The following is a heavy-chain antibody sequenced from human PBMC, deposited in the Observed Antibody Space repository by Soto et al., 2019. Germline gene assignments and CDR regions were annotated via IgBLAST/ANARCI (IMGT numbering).Heavy chain of an antibody. Sequence: QVQLVQSGAEVKKPGSSVKVSCKASGGTFSSYAISWVRQAPGQGLEWMGGIIPIFGTATYAQKIQGRVKINADESRVTACMEQSRLRSEDTDVYYCTRDQGRVADTRALVYWGQGTLGTVSA. V-gene: IGHV1-69*01. CDR2: IIPIFGTA. J-gene: IGHJ4*02. D-gene: IGHD3-16*01. CDR3: TRDQGRVADTRALVY. CDR1: GGTFSSYA.